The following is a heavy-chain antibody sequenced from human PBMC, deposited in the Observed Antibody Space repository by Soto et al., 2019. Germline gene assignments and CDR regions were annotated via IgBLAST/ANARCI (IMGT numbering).Heavy chain of an antibody. CDR2: ISYVGGSR. Sequence: QVQLVESGGGVVQPGRSLRLSCVGSGFTFGDYGMKWVRQAPGKGLEWVAVISYVGGSRHYAHSVKGRFTISRDITKNTLYLQLASMRPEGTAGYYCAMDLRECLEEYFQPWGQGPPVTFSS. CDR3: AMDLRECLEEYFQP. CDR1: GFTFGDYG. J-gene: IGHJ1*01. D-gene: IGHD1-1*01. V-gene: IGHV3-30*03.